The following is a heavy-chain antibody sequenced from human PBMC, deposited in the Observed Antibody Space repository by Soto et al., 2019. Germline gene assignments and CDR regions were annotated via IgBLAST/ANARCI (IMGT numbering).Heavy chain of an antibody. CDR3: ARGLILWFGELSRRGGYYYYMDV. D-gene: IGHD3-10*01. V-gene: IGHV4-34*01. CDR2: INDSGDI. Sequence: QVQLQQWGAGLLKPSETLSLTCAVYGGSFSGYQWSWIRQTPGKGLEWIGGINDSGDINYNPSLKSLVTILVDSAKKQISLRLSFVTAADTAVYYCARGLILWFGELSRRGGYYYYMDVWGKGTTVIVSS. J-gene: IGHJ6*03. CDR1: GGSFSGYQ.